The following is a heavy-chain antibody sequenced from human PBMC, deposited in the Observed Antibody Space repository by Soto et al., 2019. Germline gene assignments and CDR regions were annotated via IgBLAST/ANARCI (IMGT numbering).Heavy chain of an antibody. V-gene: IGHV3-30-3*01. D-gene: IGHD3-10*01. CDR1: GFTFSSYA. CDR2: ISYDGSNK. J-gene: IGHJ4*02. Sequence: QVQLVESGGGVVQPGRSLRLSCAASGFTFSSYAMHWVRQAPGKGLEWVAVISYDGSNKYYADSVKGRFTISRDNSKNTLYLQMNSRRAEDTAVYYCARGGWFGEGYYFDYWGQGTLVTVSS. CDR3: ARGGWFGEGYYFDY.